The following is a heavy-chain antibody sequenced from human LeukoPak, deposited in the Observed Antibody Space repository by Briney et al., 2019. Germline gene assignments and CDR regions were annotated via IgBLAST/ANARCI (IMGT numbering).Heavy chain of an antibody. CDR2: ISGSGGST. Sequence: GGSLRLSCAASGFTFSSYAMSWVRQAPGKGLEWVSAISGSGGSTYYADSVKGRFTISRDNSKNTLYLQMNSLRAEDTAVYYCAKNIVVVPAASPHMDVWGKGTTVTVSS. D-gene: IGHD2-2*01. V-gene: IGHV3-23*01. J-gene: IGHJ6*03. CDR3: AKNIVVVPAASPHMDV. CDR1: GFTFSSYA.